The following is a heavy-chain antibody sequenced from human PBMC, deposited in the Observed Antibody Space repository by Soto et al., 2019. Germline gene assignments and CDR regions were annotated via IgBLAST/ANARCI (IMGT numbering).Heavy chain of an antibody. CDR3: ARTGFYDFWSGSLIDY. Sequence: QVQLVESGGGVVQPGRSLRLSCAASGFTFSSYAMHWVRQAPGKGLEWVAVISYDGSNKYYEDSVKGRFTISRDNSKNTLYLQMNSLRAEDTAVYYCARTGFYDFWSGSLIDYWGQGTLVTVSS. CDR2: ISYDGSNK. D-gene: IGHD3-3*01. V-gene: IGHV3-30-3*01. J-gene: IGHJ4*02. CDR1: GFTFSSYA.